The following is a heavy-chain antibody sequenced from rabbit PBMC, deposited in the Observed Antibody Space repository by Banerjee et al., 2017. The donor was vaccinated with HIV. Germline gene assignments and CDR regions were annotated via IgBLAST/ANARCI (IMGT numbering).Heavy chain of an antibody. D-gene: IGHD1-1*01. CDR3: ARDGSGGISYYFNL. CDR1: GFSFSNKAV. J-gene: IGHJ4*01. Sequence: QEQLVESGGGLVKPEGSLKLSCTASGFSFSNKAVMCWVRQAPGKGLELIACIYTDTDTTYYTTWAKGRFTISKTSSTTVTLQMTSLTAADTATYFCARDGSGGISYYFNLWGPGTLVTVS. CDR2: IYTDTDTT. V-gene: IGHV1S45*01.